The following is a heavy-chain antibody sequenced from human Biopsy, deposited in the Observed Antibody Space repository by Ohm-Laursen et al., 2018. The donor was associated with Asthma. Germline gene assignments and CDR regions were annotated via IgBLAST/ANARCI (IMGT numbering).Heavy chain of an antibody. CDR1: GDSFSNYA. CDR2: LIPVLGTP. CDR3: ARGYSGSDRIVYYYSGLEV. Sequence: SVKASCKASGDSFSNYAISWVRQAPGQGLECMGVLIPVLGTPDHAQMFEGRVTITADESTSTAYMELSSLSSEDTAVYYCARGYSGSDRIVYYYSGLEVWGQGTTVTVSS. J-gene: IGHJ6*02. V-gene: IGHV1-69*01. D-gene: IGHD5-12*01.